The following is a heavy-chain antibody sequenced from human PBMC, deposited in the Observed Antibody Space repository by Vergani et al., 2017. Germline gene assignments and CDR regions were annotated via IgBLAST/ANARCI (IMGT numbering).Heavy chain of an antibody. CDR1: GGTFSSYA. V-gene: IGHV1-69*04. D-gene: IGHD4-17*01. J-gene: IGHJ4*02. CDR3: ARDIGDDGDYPMLGDY. Sequence: QVQLVQSGAEVKKPGSSVKVSCKASGGTFSSYAISWVRQAPGQGLEWMGRIIPILGIANYAQKLQGRVTITADKSTSTAYMELSSLRSEDTAVYYCARDIGDDGDYPMLGDYWGQGTLVTVSS. CDR2: IIPILGIA.